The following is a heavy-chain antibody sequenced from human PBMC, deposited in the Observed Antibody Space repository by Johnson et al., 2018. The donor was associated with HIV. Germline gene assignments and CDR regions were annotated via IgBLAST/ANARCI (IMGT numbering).Heavy chain of an antibody. CDR3: ARVVQYYDSSGYSTRGGDGLDI. V-gene: IGHV3-20*04. D-gene: IGHD3-22*01. CDR1: GFTFDDYG. CDR2: INWNGGST. Sequence: VQLVESGGAVVRPGGSLRLSCTASGFTFDDYGMNWVRQVPGQGLEWVSGINWNGGSTSYADSVKGRFTISRDNPQNSLYLPMNRLRAEDTALYYCARVVQYYDSSGYSTRGGDGLDIWGQGTVVTVSS. J-gene: IGHJ3*02.